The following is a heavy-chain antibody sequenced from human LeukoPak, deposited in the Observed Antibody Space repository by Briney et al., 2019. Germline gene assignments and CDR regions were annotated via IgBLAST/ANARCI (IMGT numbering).Heavy chain of an antibody. V-gene: IGHV3-48*03. CDR1: GFTFSSYE. Sequence: GGSLRLSCAASGFTFSSYEMNWVRQAPGKGLEWVSYISSSGSTIYYADSVKGRFTISRDNAKNSLYLQMNSLRAEDTAVYYCARDRGPTKLGVWGQGTLVTVSS. J-gene: IGHJ4*02. CDR2: ISSSGSTI. CDR3: ARDRGPTKLGV. D-gene: IGHD3-10*01.